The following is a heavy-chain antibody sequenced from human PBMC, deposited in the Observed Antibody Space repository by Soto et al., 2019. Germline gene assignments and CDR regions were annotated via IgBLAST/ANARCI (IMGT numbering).Heavy chain of an antibody. CDR1: GGTFSSYT. V-gene: IGHV1-69*02. D-gene: IGHD3-10*01. CDR3: ARVVLWFGELLDSANGMDV. CDR2: IIPILGIA. Sequence: ASVNVSCKASGGTFSSYTISWVRQAPGQGLEWMGRIIPILGIANYAQKFQGRVMITADKSTSTAYMELSSLRSEDTAVYYCARVVLWFGELLDSANGMDVWGQGTTVTVSS. J-gene: IGHJ6*02.